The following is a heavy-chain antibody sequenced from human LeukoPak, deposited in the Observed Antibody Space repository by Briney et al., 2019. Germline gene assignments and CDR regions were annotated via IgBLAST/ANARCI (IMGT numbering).Heavy chain of an antibody. Sequence: ASVKVSCKASGYTFTGYYMHWVRQAPGQGLEWMGWINPNSGGTNYAQKFQGRVTMTRDTSISTPYMELSRLRSDDTAVYYCARDDGISSNFDYWGQGTLVTVSS. V-gene: IGHV1-2*02. J-gene: IGHJ4*02. D-gene: IGHD2-2*01. CDR2: INPNSGGT. CDR1: GYTFTGYY. CDR3: ARDDGISSNFDY.